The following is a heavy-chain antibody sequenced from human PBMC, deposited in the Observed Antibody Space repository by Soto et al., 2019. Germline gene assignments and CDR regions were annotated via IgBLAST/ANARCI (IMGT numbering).Heavy chain of an antibody. CDR1: GGSVSSGSYY. CDR3: ARAYGSGSYLGY. Sequence: QVQLQESGPGLVKPSETLSLTCTVSGGSVSSGSYYWSWIRQPPGKGLEWIGYIYYSGSTNYNPSLKSGVTISVDTSKNQFSLKLSSVTAADTAVYYCARAYGSGSYLGYWGQGTLVTVSS. D-gene: IGHD3-10*01. V-gene: IGHV4-61*01. CDR2: IYYSGST. J-gene: IGHJ4*02.